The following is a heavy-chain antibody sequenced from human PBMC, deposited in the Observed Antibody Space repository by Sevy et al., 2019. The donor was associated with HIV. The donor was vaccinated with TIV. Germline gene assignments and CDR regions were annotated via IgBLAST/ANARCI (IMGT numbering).Heavy chain of an antibody. D-gene: IGHD2-15*01. CDR2: FAPQYGET. CDR1: GYTLTKLS. J-gene: IGHJ5*02. CDR3: TTVGLRYYSGSSSYQGDWFDP. Sequence: ASVKVSCKVSGYTLTKLSIHWVRQAPGKGLEWMGEFAPQYGETIYAQRFQGRLTMTEDTSPDTAFMELSSLTSEDTAIYYCTTVGLRYYSGSSSYQGDWFDPWGQGTLVTVS. V-gene: IGHV1-24*01.